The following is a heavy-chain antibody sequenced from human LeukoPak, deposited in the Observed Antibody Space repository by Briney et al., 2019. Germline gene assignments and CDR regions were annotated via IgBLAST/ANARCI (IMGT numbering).Heavy chain of an antibody. CDR3: ARELMTTAIYYYYYYYMDV. CDR2: IYHSGST. D-gene: IGHD4-17*01. Sequence: SGTLSLTCAVSGGSISSSNWWSWVRQPPGKGLEWIGEIYHSGSTNYNPSLKSRVTISVDKSKNQFSLKLSSVTAADTAVYYCARELMTTAIYYYYYYYMDVWGKGTTVTVSS. CDR1: GGSISSSNW. J-gene: IGHJ6*03. V-gene: IGHV4-4*02.